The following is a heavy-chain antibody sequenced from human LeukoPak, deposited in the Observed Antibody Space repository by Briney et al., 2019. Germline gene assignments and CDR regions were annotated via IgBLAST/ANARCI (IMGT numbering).Heavy chain of an antibody. D-gene: IGHD1-26*01. J-gene: IGHJ4*02. Sequence: PGGSLRLSCAASGFTFSSYAMSWVRQAPGKGLEWVSAISGSGANTHYADSVKGRFTISRDNSKNTLYLQMNSLRAEDTAVYYCAKDIVGATMAYWGQGTLVTVSS. CDR2: ISGSGANT. CDR1: GFTFSSYA. V-gene: IGHV3-23*01. CDR3: AKDIVGATMAY.